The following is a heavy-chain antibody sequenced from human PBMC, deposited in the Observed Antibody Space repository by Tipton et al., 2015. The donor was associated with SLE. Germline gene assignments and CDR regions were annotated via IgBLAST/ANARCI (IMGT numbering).Heavy chain of an antibody. Sequence: SLRLSCAASGVIFSTLAMIWVRQAPGKGLEWVAYISHSSSTMFYADSLKGRFTISRDNARSSLYLQMNSLTVDDTGVYYCARSLWSGYSRTIDYWGQGTLVTVSS. V-gene: IGHV3-48*01. CDR3: ARSLWSGYSRTIDY. D-gene: IGHD3-3*01. J-gene: IGHJ4*02. CDR2: ISHSSSTM. CDR1: GVIFSTLA.